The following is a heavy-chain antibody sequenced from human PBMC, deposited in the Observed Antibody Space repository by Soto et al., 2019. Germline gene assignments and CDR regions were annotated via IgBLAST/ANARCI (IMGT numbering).Heavy chain of an antibody. J-gene: IGHJ3*02. CDR1: GYTFTSYG. D-gene: IGHD4-17*01. CDR2: ISAYNGNT. V-gene: IGHV1-18*01. CDR3: ARDQDYGDYDDAYDI. Sequence: QVPLVQSGAEVKKPGASVKVSCKASGYTFTSYGISWVRQAPGQGLEWMGWISAYNGNTNYAQKLQGRVTMTTHTSTSTAYMELRRRRSDDTAVYYCARDQDYGDYDDAYDIRGQGTMVTVSS.